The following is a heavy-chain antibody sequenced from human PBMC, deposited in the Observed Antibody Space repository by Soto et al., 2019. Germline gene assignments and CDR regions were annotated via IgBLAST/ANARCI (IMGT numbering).Heavy chain of an antibody. J-gene: IGHJ4*03. CDR1: GFTFSSYG. Sequence: QVQLVESGGGVVQPGRSLRLSCAASGFTFSSYGMHWVRQAPGKGLEWVAVISNDGSNKYYADSVKGRFTISRQHSKNTLYLQMNSLRAEDTAVYSCEKAESGYYVGRFDYGSHGTLFAV. CDR2: ISNDGSNK. CDR3: EKAESGYYVGRFDY. V-gene: IGHV3-30*18. D-gene: IGHD3-22*01.